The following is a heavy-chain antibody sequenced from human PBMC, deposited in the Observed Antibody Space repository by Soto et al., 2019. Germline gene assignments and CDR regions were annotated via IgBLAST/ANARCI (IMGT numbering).Heavy chain of an antibody. D-gene: IGHD3-22*01. Sequence: SVKVSCKAAGYTFTGYYMHWVRQAPGQGLEWMGWINPNSGGTNYAQKFQGRVTMTRDTSISTAYMELSRLRSDDTAVYYCARDGPNTYYDSSGYYSSGQGTLVTVSS. J-gene: IGHJ4*02. CDR3: ARDGPNTYYDSSGYYS. CDR1: GYTFTGYY. V-gene: IGHV1-2*02. CDR2: INPNSGGT.